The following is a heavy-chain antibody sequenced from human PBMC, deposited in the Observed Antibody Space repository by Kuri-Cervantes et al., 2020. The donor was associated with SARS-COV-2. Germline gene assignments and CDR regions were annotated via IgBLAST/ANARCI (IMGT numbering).Heavy chain of an antibody. CDR3: ARGVGAAVAGTLITIYYYGMDV. J-gene: IGHJ6*02. Sequence: GSLRLSCAVYGWSFSGYNWSWLRQPPGKGLEWIGEINHSGSTNYNPSLKSRVTISVDTSKNQFSLKLSSVTAADTAVYYCARGVGAAVAGTLITIYYYGMDVWGQGTTVTVSS. V-gene: IGHV4-34*01. D-gene: IGHD6-19*01. CDR2: INHSGST. CDR1: GWSFSGYN.